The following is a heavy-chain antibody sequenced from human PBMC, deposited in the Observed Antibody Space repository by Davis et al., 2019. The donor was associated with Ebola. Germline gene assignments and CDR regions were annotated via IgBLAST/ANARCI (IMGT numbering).Heavy chain of an antibody. CDR2: ISAYNGNT. CDR1: GYTFTSYS. V-gene: IGHV1-18*01. D-gene: IGHD6-6*01. CDR3: AREIAARPIDY. Sequence: ASVKVSCKASGYTFTSYSISWVRQAPGQGLEWMGWISAYNGNTHYAQKLQGRVTMTTDTSTSKAYMELRSLRSDDTAVYYCAREIAARPIDYWGQGTLVTVSS. J-gene: IGHJ4*02.